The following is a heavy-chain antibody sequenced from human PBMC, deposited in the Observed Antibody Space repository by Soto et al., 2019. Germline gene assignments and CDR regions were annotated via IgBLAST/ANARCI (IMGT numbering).Heavy chain of an antibody. CDR3: ARGTGTRPLDY. J-gene: IGHJ4*02. V-gene: IGHV4-59*01. Sequence: QVQLQESGPGLVKPSVTLSLTCNVSGVSISPSYWSWIRQTPGKGLEWIGFIYYTGSTHDKPSLRSRVTISIDTAKNRFSLKSSSVTAADTAVYYCARGTGTRPLDYWGQGTLVVVSA. D-gene: IGHD1-1*01. CDR2: IYYTGST. CDR1: GVSISPSY.